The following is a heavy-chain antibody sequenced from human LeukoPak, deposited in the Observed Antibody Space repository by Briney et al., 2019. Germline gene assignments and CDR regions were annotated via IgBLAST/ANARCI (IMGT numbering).Heavy chain of an antibody. Sequence: PGGSLRLSCAASGFTFNNYAMNWVRQAPGKGLEWVSLVSSNGVNTYYADSVKGRFTISSDNSKNTVSLQMNSLRGEDTAVYYCAKDVRVGGGGMDVWGQGTPVTVSS. CDR1: GFTFNNYA. D-gene: IGHD1-26*01. J-gene: IGHJ6*02. CDR3: AKDVRVGGGGMDV. CDR2: VSSNGVNT. V-gene: IGHV3-23*01.